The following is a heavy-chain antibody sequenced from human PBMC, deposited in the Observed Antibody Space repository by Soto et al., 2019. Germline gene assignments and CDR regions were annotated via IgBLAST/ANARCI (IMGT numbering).Heavy chain of an antibody. J-gene: IGHJ6*02. V-gene: IGHV4-30-4*01. Sequence: QVQLQESGPGLVKPSQTLSLTCTVSVGSISSGDYYWSWIRQPPGKGLEWIGYIYYSGSTYYNPSLKSRVTISVDTSKNHFSLKLSSVTAADTAVYYCARDGRAYYYYGTDVWGQGTTVTVSS. D-gene: IGHD1-1*01. CDR3: ARDGRAYYYYGTDV. CDR2: IYYSGST. CDR1: VGSISSGDYY.